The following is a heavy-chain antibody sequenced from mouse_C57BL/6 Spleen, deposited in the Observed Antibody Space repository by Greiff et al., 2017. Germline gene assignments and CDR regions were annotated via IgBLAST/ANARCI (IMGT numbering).Heavy chain of an antibody. CDR1: GYTFTDYY. CDR3: ARGDGTTVVPYWYFDV. J-gene: IGHJ1*03. V-gene: IGHV1-26*01. Sequence: VQLQQSGPELVKPGASVKISCKASGYTFTDYYMNWVKQSHGKSLEWIGDINPNNGGTSYNQKFKGKATLTVDKSSSTAYMELRSLTSEDSAVYDCARGDGTTVVPYWYFDVWGTGTTVTVSS. CDR2: INPNNGGT. D-gene: IGHD1-1*01.